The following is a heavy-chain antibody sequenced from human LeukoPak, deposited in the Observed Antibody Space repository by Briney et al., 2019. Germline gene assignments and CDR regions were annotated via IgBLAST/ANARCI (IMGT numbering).Heavy chain of an antibody. CDR1: GFTFSDYA. Sequence: GGSLRLSCTASGFTFSDYAMSWFRQAPGKGLEWVGFIRNKAYGGTAEYAASVKGRFTISRDDSKTIAYLQMNSLKTEDTAVYYCTREKRYFDWFQADYWGQGTLGTVSS. D-gene: IGHD3-9*01. CDR3: TREKRYFDWFQADY. J-gene: IGHJ4*02. V-gene: IGHV3-49*03. CDR2: IRNKAYGGTA.